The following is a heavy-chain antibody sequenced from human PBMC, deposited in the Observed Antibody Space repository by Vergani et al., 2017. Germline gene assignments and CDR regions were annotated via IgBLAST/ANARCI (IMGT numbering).Heavy chain of an antibody. D-gene: IGHD1-26*01. Sequence: EVQLVESGGGLVQPGRSLRLSCAASGFTFDDYAMHWVRQAPGKGLEWVSGISWNSGSIGYADSVKGRFTISRDNAKNSLYLQMNSLRAEDIALYYCAKDVGEYYYYGMDVWGQ. J-gene: IGHJ6*02. V-gene: IGHV3-9*03. CDR3: AKDVGEYYYYGMDV. CDR2: ISWNSGSI. CDR1: GFTFDDYA.